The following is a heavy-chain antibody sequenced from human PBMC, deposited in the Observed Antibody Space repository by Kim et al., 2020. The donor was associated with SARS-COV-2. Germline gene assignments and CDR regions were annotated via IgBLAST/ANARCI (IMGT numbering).Heavy chain of an antibody. Sequence: ASVKVSCKASGYTFTSYGISWVRQAPGQGLEWMGWISAYNGNTNYAQKLQGRVTMTTDTSTSTAYMELRSLRSDDTAVYYCAREMSSRITVFGVVISPTPALDHWRQGTLVPVSS. CDR1: GYTFTSYG. CDR3: AREMSSRITVFGVVISPTPALDH. CDR2: ISAYNGNT. D-gene: IGHD3-3*01. V-gene: IGHV1-18*01. J-gene: IGHJ4*02.